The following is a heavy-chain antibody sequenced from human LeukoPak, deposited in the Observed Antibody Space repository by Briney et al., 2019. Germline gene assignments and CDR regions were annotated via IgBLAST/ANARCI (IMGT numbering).Heavy chain of an antibody. D-gene: IGHD2-2*01. CDR3: ARVPRSTTVNYYCYMDV. CDR1: GFTFSDYY. J-gene: IGHJ6*03. Sequence: GSLRLSCSASGFTFSDYYMSWSRQAPGKGLEWVSYISSSCSTIYYADSVKGRFTISRANAKNSLYLQMNSLRAEDTAVYYCARVPRSTTVNYYCYMDVWGKGTPVTVSS. CDR2: ISSSCSTI. V-gene: IGHV3-11*01.